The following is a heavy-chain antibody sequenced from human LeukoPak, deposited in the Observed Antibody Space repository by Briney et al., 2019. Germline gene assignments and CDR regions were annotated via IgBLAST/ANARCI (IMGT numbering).Heavy chain of an antibody. CDR3: AIGVGYSSSWYQPGYNWFDP. V-gene: IGHV4-39*07. J-gene: IGHJ5*02. D-gene: IGHD6-13*01. CDR2: IYYSGST. Sequence: PSETLSLTCSVSGGSISSSSYYWGWIRQPPGKGLEWIGSIYYSGSTYYNPSLKSRVTISVDTSKNQFSPKLSSVTAADTAVYYCAIGVGYSSSWYQPGYNWFDPWGQGTLVTVSS. CDR1: GGSISSSSYY.